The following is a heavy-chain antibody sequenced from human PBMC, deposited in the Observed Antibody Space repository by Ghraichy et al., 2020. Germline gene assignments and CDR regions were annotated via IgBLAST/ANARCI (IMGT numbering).Heavy chain of an antibody. J-gene: IGHJ6*02. D-gene: IGHD3-10*01. Sequence: GGSLRLSCAASGFTFSSYGMHWVRQAPGKGLEWVAVIWYDGSNKYYADSVKGRFTISRDNSKNTLYLQMNSLRAEDTAVYYCAREGTGAYGMDVWGQGTTVTVSS. V-gene: IGHV3-33*01. CDR3: AREGTGAYGMDV. CDR2: IWYDGSNK. CDR1: GFTFSSYG.